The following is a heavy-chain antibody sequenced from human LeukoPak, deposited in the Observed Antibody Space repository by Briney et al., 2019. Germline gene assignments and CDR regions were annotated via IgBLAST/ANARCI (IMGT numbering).Heavy chain of an antibody. Sequence: GGSLRLSCTASGFTFGDYAMSWVRQAPGKGLEWVGFIRSKAYGGTTEYAASVKGRFTISRDDSISIAYLQMNSLKTEDTAVYYCTRGDCSSTSCYTFDYWGQGTLVTVSS. CDR1: GFTFGDYA. CDR3: TRGDCSSTSCYTFDY. D-gene: IGHD2-2*02. CDR2: IRSKAYGGTT. V-gene: IGHV3-49*04. J-gene: IGHJ4*02.